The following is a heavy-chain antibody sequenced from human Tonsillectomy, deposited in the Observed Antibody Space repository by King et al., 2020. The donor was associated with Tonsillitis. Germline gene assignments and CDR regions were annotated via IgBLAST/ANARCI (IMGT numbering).Heavy chain of an antibody. V-gene: IGHV5-10-1*03. D-gene: IGHD3-10*01. CDR2: IDPSDSYT. J-gene: IGHJ3*02. CDR3: ARHAPFMVRGVIITLGAFDI. Sequence: VQLVESGAEVKKPGESLRISCKGSGYSFTSYWISWVRQMPGKGLEWMGRIDPSDSYTNYSPSFQGHVTISADKSISTAYLQWSSLKASDTAMYYCARHAPFMVRGVIITLGAFDIWGPGTMVTVSS. CDR1: GYSFTSYW.